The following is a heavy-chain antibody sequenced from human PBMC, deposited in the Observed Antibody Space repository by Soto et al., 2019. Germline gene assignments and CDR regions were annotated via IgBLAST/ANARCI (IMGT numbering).Heavy chain of an antibody. D-gene: IGHD5-12*01. Sequence: SVKVSCKASGGTFSSYAISWVRQAPGQGLEWMGGIIPIFGTANYAQKFQGRVTITADESTSTAYMELSSLRSEDTAVYYCATDKFSRDLVATIQDYYYGMDVWGQGTTVTVSS. CDR3: ATDKFSRDLVATIQDYYYGMDV. CDR2: IIPIFGTA. J-gene: IGHJ6*02. CDR1: GGTFSSYA. V-gene: IGHV1-69*13.